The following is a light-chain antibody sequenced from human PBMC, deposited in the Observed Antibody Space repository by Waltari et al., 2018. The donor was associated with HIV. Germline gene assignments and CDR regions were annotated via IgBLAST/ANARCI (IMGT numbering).Light chain of an antibody. CDR3: AAWEDSLRGV. Sequence: QSVLTQPPSASGTPGQRVTISCSGSSSNIESNYVSWYQQLPGTAPKLLIYRNNQRPSGVPVRFSGSKAGTSASLAISGLRSEDEAEYYCAAWEDSLRGVFGGGTKLTVL. V-gene: IGLV1-47*01. CDR1: SSNIESNY. J-gene: IGLJ2*01. CDR2: RNN.